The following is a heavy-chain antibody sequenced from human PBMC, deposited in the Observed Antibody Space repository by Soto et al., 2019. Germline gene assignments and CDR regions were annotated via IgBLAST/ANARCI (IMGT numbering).Heavy chain of an antibody. CDR3: ARDRLTGRSYSSSSEFYYYYYYGMDV. CDR2: ISYDGSNK. CDR1: GFTFSSYA. D-gene: IGHD6-6*01. J-gene: IGHJ6*02. V-gene: IGHV3-30-3*01. Sequence: GGSLRLSCAASGFTFSSYAMHWVRQAPGKGLEWVAVISYDGSNKYYADSVKGRFTISRDNSKNTLYLQMNSLRAEDTAVYYCARDRLTGRSYSSSSEFYYYYYYGMDVWGQGTTVTVSS.